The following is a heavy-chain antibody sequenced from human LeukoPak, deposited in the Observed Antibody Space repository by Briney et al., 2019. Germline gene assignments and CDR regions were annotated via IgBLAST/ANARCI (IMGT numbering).Heavy chain of an antibody. CDR2: ISSSRSI. V-gene: IGHV3-48*01. J-gene: IGHJ5*02. CDR1: GFTFSSYS. CDR3: ARIGPSGSGSYFFLDP. Sequence: PGGSLRLSCAASGFTFSSYSMNWVRQAPGKGLEWVSDISSSRSIYYSDAVKGRFTISRDNAKNSLYLQMNSLRAEDTAVYYCARIGPSGSGSYFFLDPWGQGTPVTVSS. D-gene: IGHD3-10*01.